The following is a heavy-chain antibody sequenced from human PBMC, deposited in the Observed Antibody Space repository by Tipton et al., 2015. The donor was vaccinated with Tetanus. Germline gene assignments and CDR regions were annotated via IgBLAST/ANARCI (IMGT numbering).Heavy chain of an antibody. D-gene: IGHD5-18*01. J-gene: IGHJ4*02. CDR1: GGSVRSGSYS. Sequence: LRLSCTVSGGSVRSGSYSWNWIRQPPGKGLEWLAYVSYSGRTNSNYFLKSRITVSQDTSKNQFSLRLTSVTAADTAVYYCVRGRGLGAYSYGFEYWGQGALVTVSS. CDR2: VSYSGRT. V-gene: IGHV4-61*01. CDR3: VRGRGLGAYSYGFEY.